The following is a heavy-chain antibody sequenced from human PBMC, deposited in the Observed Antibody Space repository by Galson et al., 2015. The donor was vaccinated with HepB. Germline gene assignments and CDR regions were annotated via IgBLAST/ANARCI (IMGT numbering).Heavy chain of an antibody. CDR2: ITGNGVTT. CDR3: ARRNTYFDS. J-gene: IGHJ4*02. Sequence: SLRLSCAASGFIFSNYAIVWVRQAPGKGLEWVSTITGNGVTTYYADSVKGRLTIPRDNSKNTLYLQIDSLRAEDTAVYYCARRNTYFDSWGQGTLVTVSS. D-gene: IGHD1-14*01. V-gene: IGHV3-23*01. CDR1: GFIFSNYA.